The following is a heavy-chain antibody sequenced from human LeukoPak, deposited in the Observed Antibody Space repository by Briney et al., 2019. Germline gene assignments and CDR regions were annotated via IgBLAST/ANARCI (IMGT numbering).Heavy chain of an antibody. D-gene: IGHD3-10*01. J-gene: IGHJ4*02. CDR2: INHSGST. CDR3: ARVKITYYYGSGSYSKPSYFDY. V-gene: IGHV4-34*01. CDR1: GGSFSGYY. Sequence: SETLSLTCAVYGGSFSGYYWSWIRQPPGKGLEWIGEINHSGSTNYNPSLKSRVTISVDTSKNQFSLKLSSVTAADTAVYYCARVKITYYYGSGSYSKPSYFDYWGQGTLVTVSS.